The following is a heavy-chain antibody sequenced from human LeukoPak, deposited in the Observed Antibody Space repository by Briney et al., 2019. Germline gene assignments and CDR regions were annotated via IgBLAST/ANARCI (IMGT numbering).Heavy chain of an antibody. V-gene: IGHV3-21*01. Sequence: GGSLRLSCAASGFTFSSYSMNWVRQAPGKGLEWVSSISSSSSYIYYADSVKGRFTISRDNAKNSLYLQMNSLRAEDTAVYYCARDLHGSGSSLAMDVWGKGTTVTISS. CDR3: ARDLHGSGSSLAMDV. CDR1: GFTFSSYS. D-gene: IGHD3-10*01. J-gene: IGHJ6*03. CDR2: ISSSSSYI.